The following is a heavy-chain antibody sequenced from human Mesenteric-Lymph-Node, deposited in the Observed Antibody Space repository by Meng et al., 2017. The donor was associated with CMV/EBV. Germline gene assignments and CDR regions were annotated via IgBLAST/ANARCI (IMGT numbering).Heavy chain of an antibody. CDR2: ISTRSSNK. D-gene: IGHD6-13*01. CDR3: ARVSAAVLYGMDV. Sequence: GESLKISCAASGITFSNDAMTWVRQAPGKGLEWVSSISTRSSNKYYADSLKGRFTISRDNAKNSLHLQMNSLTAEDTAAYYCARVSAAVLYGMDVWGQGTTVTVSS. J-gene: IGHJ6*02. V-gene: IGHV3-21*01. CDR1: GITFSNDA.